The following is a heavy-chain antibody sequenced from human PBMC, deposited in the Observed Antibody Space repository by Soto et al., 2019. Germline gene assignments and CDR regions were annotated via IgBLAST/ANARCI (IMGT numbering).Heavy chain of an antibody. J-gene: IGHJ5*02. CDR2: IYWDDDK. D-gene: IGHD3-9*01. CDR3: AHTAKPNYDILTGWFAP. V-gene: IGHV2-5*02. Sequence: QITLKESGPTLVKPTQTLTLTCTFSGFSLSTSGVGVGWIRQPPGKALEWLALIYWDDDKRYSPSLKSRLTITQDTPKHQVVLTMANMDPVDTATYYCAHTAKPNYDILTGWFAPWGQGTLVTVSS. CDR1: GFSLSTSGVG.